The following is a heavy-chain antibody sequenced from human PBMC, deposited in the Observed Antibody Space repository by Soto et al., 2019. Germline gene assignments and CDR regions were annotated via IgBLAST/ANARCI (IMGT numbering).Heavy chain of an antibody. CDR2: ISGGGDRA. CDR1: GFTFINYA. V-gene: IGHV3-23*01. Sequence: EVQLLESGGGLVQPGGSLRLSCVGSGFTFINYAMNWVRQTPGKGLEWVSTISGGGDRAFDADTVKGRFTISRDNSKNTVNLQMNSLRADDTAVYYCARKCLGSTSRPDWCYFDLWGRGTLVTVSS. J-gene: IGHJ2*01. CDR3: ARKCLGSTSRPDWCYFDL. D-gene: IGHD3-16*01.